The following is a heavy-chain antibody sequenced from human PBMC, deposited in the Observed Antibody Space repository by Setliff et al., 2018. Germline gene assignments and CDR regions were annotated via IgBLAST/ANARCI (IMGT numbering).Heavy chain of an antibody. D-gene: IGHD3-3*01. CDR3: ARMSGFLYMDV. CDR2: IYTSWST. CDR1: GDSISSRTYY. J-gene: IGHJ6*03. Sequence: SETLSLTCTVSGDSISSRTYYWSWIRQPAGKGLEWIGHIYTSWSTIYNPSLKSRLTITLDTSKNQFSLTLSSVTAADTAVYYCARMSGFLYMDVWGKGTTVTVSS. V-gene: IGHV4-61*09.